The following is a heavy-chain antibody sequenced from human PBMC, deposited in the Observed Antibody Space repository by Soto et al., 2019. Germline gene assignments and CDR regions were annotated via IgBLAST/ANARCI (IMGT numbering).Heavy chain of an antibody. V-gene: IGHV3-9*01. Sequence: PGGSLRLSCAASGFTFDNYAMHWVRQAPGKGLEWVSGISWNSNTIAYADSVKGRFTISRDNAKKEFSLKLTSVTAADTAVYYCARGWRFDPWGQGTLVTVSS. CDR3: ARGWRFDP. CDR1: GFTFDNYA. J-gene: IGHJ5*02. D-gene: IGHD3-3*01. CDR2: ISWNSNTI.